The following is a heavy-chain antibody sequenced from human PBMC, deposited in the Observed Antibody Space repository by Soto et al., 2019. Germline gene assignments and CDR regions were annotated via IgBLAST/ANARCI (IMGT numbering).Heavy chain of an antibody. V-gene: IGHV1-69*05. J-gene: IGHJ4*02. CDR1: GGTFSSYA. D-gene: IGHD3-22*01. Sequence: SVKVSCKASGGTFSSYAISWVRQAPGQGLEWMGGIIPNFGTTNYAQKFQGRVTMTTDTSTSTAYMELRSLRSDDTAVYYCARERDSSGYSDYWGQGTLVTSPQ. CDR3: ARERDSSGYSDY. CDR2: IIPNFGTT.